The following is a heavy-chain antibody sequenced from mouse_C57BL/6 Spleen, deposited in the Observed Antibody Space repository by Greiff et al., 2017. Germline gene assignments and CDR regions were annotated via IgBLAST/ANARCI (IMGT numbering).Heavy chain of an antibody. V-gene: IGHV5-4*01. CDR3: ARLGGSYGNYERRYYAMDY. D-gene: IGHD2-1*01. J-gene: IGHJ4*01. CDR2: ISDGGSYT. CDR1: GFTFSSYA. Sequence: EVQLVESGGGLVKPGGSLKLSCAASGFTFSSYAMSWVRQTPEKRLEWVATISDGGSYTYYPDNVKGRFTISRDNAKNNLYLQMSHLKSEDTAMYYCARLGGSYGNYERRYYAMDYWGQGTSVTVSS.